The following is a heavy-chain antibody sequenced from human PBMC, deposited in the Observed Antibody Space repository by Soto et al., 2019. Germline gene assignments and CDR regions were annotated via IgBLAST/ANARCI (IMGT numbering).Heavy chain of an antibody. CDR1: GFAFTTDA. V-gene: IGHV3-30-3*01. CDR3: ARDGGAYYDY. J-gene: IGHJ4*02. CDR2: ISSDGDNT. Sequence: QVQLVESGGGVVQPGRSLRLSCAASGFAFTTDALHWVRQAPGKGLEWVALISSDGDNTYYADSVKGRFTISRDNSKNTVYLQMNSLRTEDTAVYYCARDGGAYYDYWGQGTLVTVSS. D-gene: IGHD2-15*01.